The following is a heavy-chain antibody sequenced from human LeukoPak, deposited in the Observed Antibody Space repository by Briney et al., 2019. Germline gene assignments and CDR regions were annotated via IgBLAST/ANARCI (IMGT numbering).Heavy chain of an antibody. V-gene: IGHV3-9*01. Sequence: PGGSLRLSCAASGFTFDDYAMHCVRPAPGKGLGWVSGISWNSGSIGYADSVKGRFTISRDNAKNSLYLQMNSLRAEDTALYYCAKGLGSGYYENNWFDPWGQGTLVTVSS. CDR3: AKGLGSGYYENNWFDP. CDR1: GFTFDDYA. CDR2: ISWNSGSI. D-gene: IGHD3-3*01. J-gene: IGHJ5*02.